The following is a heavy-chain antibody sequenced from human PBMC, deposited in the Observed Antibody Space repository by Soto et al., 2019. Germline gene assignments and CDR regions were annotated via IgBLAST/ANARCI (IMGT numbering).Heavy chain of an antibody. CDR1: GFTFSRYA. D-gene: IGHD4-17*01. V-gene: IGHV3-23*01. CDR2: IGGDGGSI. J-gene: IGHJ5*02. Sequence: LRLSCAASGFTFSRYAMSWVRQIPGKGLECVSAIGGDGGSIHYADSVKGRFTISRDNSKNMLYLQLNSLRAEDTAVYYCAKVGGFDPWGQGTLVTVSS. CDR3: AKVGGFDP.